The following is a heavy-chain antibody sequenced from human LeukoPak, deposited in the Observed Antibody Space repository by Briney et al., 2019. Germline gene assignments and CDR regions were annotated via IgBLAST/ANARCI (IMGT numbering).Heavy chain of an antibody. CDR3: ARDLRVWGVILHYGMDV. V-gene: IGHV7-4-1*02. J-gene: IGHJ6*02. Sequence: ASAKVSCKASGYTFTSYAMNWVRQAPGQGLEWMGWINTNTGNPTYAQGFTGRFVFSLDTSVSTAYLQISSLKAEDTAVYYCARDLRVWGVILHYGMDVWGQGTTVTVSS. D-gene: IGHD3-10*01. CDR2: INTNTGNP. CDR1: GYTFTSYA.